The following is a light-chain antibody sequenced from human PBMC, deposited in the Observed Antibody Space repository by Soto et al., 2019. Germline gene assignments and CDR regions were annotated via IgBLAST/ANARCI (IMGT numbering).Light chain of an antibody. J-gene: IGLJ2*01. CDR3: QSYDSSLSGYVV. CDR1: SSNIGAGYD. V-gene: IGLV1-40*01. CDR2: GNS. Sequence: QLVLTQLPSVSGAPGQRVTISCTGSSSNIGAGYDVHWYQQLPGTAPKLLIYGNSNRPSGVPDRFSGSKSGTSASLAITGLQAEDEADYYCQSYDSSLSGYVVFGGGTKVTVL.